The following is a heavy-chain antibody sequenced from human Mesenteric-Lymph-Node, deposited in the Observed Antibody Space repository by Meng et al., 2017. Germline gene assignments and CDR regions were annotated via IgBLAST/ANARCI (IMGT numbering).Heavy chain of an antibody. CDR1: GFTFSSYA. V-gene: IGHV3-23*01. Sequence: GGSLRLSCAASGFTFSSYAMSWVRQAPGKGLEWVSAISGSGGSTYYADSVKGRFTISRDNSKNTLYLQMNSLRAEDTAVYYCARGAKYYYDSSGYYQYYFDYWGQGTLVTVSS. D-gene: IGHD3-22*01. CDR3: ARGAKYYYDSSGYYQYYFDY. CDR2: ISGSGGST. J-gene: IGHJ4*02.